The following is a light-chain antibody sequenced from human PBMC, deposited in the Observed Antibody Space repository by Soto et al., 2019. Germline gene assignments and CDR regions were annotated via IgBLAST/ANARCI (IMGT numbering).Light chain of an antibody. CDR1: QSISRW. J-gene: IGKJ1*01. CDR2: DDS. Sequence: DIKMTQSACTRSASGGCRVTGTCRCSQSISRWLAWSQQTPGKAPTILIYDDSSLDSGVPSRFSGSRSGTQFPLTIRSLQHDDFATHHCQKSPSYSPWRFGEGTKVDIK. CDR3: QKSPSYSPWR. V-gene: IGKV1-5*01.